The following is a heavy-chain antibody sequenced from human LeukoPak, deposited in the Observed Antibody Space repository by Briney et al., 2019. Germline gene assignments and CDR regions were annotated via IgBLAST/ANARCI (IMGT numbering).Heavy chain of an antibody. D-gene: IGHD5-18*01. V-gene: IGHV4-39*01. J-gene: IGHJ4*02. CDR2: IYYSGST. CDR3: ASSDSYGYYFDY. CDR1: GGSISSSSYY. Sequence: SETLSLTCTVSGGSISSSSYYWGWIRQPLGKGLEWIGSIYYSGSTYYNPSLKSRVTISVDTSKNQFSLKLSSVTAADTAVYYCASSDSYGYYFDYWGQGTLVTVSS.